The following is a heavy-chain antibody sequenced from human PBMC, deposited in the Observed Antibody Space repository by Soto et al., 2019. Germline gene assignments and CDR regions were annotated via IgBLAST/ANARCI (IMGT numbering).Heavy chain of an antibody. J-gene: IGHJ4*02. CDR3: ASRATHYTIKAGVDY. CDR1: GGSIRSGGYY. CDR2: IYYTGST. V-gene: IGHV4-31*02. Sequence: SATPSLTGTVSGGSIRSGGYYWSWLRRHPGKGLELIGYIYYTGSTYYNPSLKSRVTISPDRAKNQSSLKLSSVTAGDTAVYSCASRATHYTIKAGVDYWAQGPLATVSS. D-gene: IGHD4-4*01.